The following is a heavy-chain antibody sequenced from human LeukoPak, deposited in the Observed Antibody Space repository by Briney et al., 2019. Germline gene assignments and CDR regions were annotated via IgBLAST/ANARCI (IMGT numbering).Heavy chain of an antibody. J-gene: IGHJ2*01. D-gene: IGHD3-3*01. CDR1: GGTFSSYA. CDR2: IIPIFGTA. Sequence: SVKVSCKASGGTFSSYAISWVRQAPGQGLEWMGGIIPIFGTANYAQKFQGRVTITTDESTSTAYMELSSLRSEDTAVYYCVRGTYDLEENWYFDLWGRGTLVTVSS. V-gene: IGHV1-69*05. CDR3: VRGTYDLEENWYFDL.